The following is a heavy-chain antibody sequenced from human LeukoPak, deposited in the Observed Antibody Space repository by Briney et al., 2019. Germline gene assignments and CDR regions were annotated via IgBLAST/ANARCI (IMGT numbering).Heavy chain of an antibody. CDR2: IIPIFGTA. D-gene: IGHD3-10*01. CDR1: VGTFSSYA. CDR3: ARDGASRNYYGSGSFYYMDV. Sequence: SSVKVSCKASVGTFSSYAISWVRQAPGQGLEWMGGIIPIFGTANYAQKFQGRVTITADESTSTAYMELSSLRSEDTAVYYCARDGASRNYYGSGSFYYMDVWGKGTTVTISS. J-gene: IGHJ6*03. V-gene: IGHV1-69*13.